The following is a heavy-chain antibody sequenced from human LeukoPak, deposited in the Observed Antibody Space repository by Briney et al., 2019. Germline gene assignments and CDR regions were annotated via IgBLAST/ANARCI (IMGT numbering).Heavy chain of an antibody. D-gene: IGHD7-27*01. CDR3: ATQRSDWGYVSDY. J-gene: IGHJ4*02. CDR2: ISSSSSYI. Sequence: GGSLRLSCAASGFTFSSYSMNWVRKAPGKGLEWVSSISSSSSYIYYADSVKGRFTISRDNAKNSLYLQMNSLRAEDTAVYYCATQRSDWGYVSDYWGQGTLVTVSS. CDR1: GFTFSSYS. V-gene: IGHV3-21*01.